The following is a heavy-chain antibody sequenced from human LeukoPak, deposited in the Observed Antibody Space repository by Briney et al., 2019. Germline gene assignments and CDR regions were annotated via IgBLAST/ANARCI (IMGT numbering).Heavy chain of an antibody. CDR2: IYYSGSP. V-gene: IGHV4-39*01. D-gene: IGHD1-1*01. CDR3: ATWRTAKTGFDY. CDR1: GGSISNNNYY. J-gene: IGHJ4*02. Sequence: SETLSLTCTVSGGSISNNNYYWAWIRQPPGKGLECIGSIYYSGSPYYNPSLKSRVTISVDTSKNQFSLRLSSVTAADTAVYYCATWRTAKTGFDYWGQGTLVSVSS.